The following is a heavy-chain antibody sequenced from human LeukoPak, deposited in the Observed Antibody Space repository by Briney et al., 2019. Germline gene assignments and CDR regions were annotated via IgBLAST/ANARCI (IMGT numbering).Heavy chain of an antibody. CDR1: GFSFSSYT. D-gene: IGHD1-26*01. CDR2: IWYDGSNK. J-gene: IGHJ3*02. CDR3: AREGRGAKGNAFDI. V-gene: IGHV3-33*08. Sequence: PGGSLRLSCSASGFSFSSYTMHWVRQAPGKGLEWVAVIWYDGSNKYYADSVKGRFTISRDNSKNTLYLQMNSLRAEDTAVYYCAREGRGAKGNAFDIWGQGTMVTVSS.